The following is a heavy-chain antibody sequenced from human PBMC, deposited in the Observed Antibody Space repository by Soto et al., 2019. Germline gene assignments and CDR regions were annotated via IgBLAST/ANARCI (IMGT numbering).Heavy chain of an antibody. D-gene: IGHD3-22*01. CDR1: GASITSSY. V-gene: IGHV4-59*01. CDR3: ARGYYDSRGQSNTFDI. Sequence: PSETLSLTCTVSGASITSSYWSWIRQSPGKRLGWIAYVHYSGSTNYNPSLKSRVTISVDTSKNQFSLKLSSVTAADTAVYYCARGYYDSRGQSNTFDIWGQGTMVTVSS. J-gene: IGHJ3*02. CDR2: VHYSGST.